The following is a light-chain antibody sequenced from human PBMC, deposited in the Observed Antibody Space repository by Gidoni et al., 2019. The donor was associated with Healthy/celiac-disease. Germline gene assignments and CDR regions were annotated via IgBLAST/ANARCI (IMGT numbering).Light chain of an antibody. J-gene: IGKJ1*01. CDR2: EAS. V-gene: IGKV3-11*01. Sequence: EIVLTQSPATLSLSPGERATLSCRASQSVSSYLAWYQQKPGQAPRLLIYEASNRATGIPARFSGSGSGTDFTLTISSLEPEDFAVYYCQQRSSWTFGQXTKVEIK. CDR1: QSVSSY. CDR3: QQRSSWT.